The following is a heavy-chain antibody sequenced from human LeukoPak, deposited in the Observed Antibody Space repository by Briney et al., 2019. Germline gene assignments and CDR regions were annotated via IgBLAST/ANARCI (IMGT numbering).Heavy chain of an antibody. CDR1: GGTFSSYA. D-gene: IGHD3-22*01. V-gene: IGHV1-69*04. CDR3: ARDDPSGYYYK. CDR2: IIPILGIA. J-gene: IGHJ4*02. Sequence: GASVKVPCKASGGTFSSYAISWVRQAPGQGLEWMGRIIPILGIANYAQKFQGRVTITADKSTSTAYMELSSLRSEDTAVYYCARDDPSGYYYKWGQGTLVTVSS.